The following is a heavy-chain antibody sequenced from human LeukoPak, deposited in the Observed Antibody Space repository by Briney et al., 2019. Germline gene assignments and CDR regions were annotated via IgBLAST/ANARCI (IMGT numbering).Heavy chain of an antibody. J-gene: IGHJ5*02. CDR3: ARENYDILTGYYSGSGWFDP. CDR1: GFTFSSYG. D-gene: IGHD3-9*01. Sequence: PGGSLRLSCAASGFTFSSYGMHWVRQAPGKGLEWVAVIWYDGSNKYYADSVKGRFTISRDNSKNTLYPQMNSLRAEDTAVYYCARENYDILTGYYSGSGWFDPWGQGTLVTVSS. CDR2: IWYDGSNK. V-gene: IGHV3-33*01.